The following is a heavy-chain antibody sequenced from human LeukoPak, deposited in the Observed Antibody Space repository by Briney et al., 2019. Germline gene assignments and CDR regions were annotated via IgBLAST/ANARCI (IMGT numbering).Heavy chain of an antibody. D-gene: IGHD1-20*01. V-gene: IGHV3-7*01. CDR1: GFSFSTYW. CDR2: INQDASVR. Sequence: GGSLRLSCAASGFSFSTYWMSWVRQTPEKGLEFVANINQDASVRNYMDSLKGRCTISRDNAKNSLYLQMNSLRAEDTAVYYCAREDYKWNDVRWFDPWGQGTLVTVSS. J-gene: IGHJ5*02. CDR3: AREDYKWNDVRWFDP.